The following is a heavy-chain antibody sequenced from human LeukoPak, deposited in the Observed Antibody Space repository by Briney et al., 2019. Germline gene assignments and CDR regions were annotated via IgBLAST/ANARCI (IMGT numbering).Heavy chain of an antibody. J-gene: IGHJ4*02. V-gene: IGHV1-24*01. Sequence: ASVKVSYKVSGYTLTELSMHWVRQAPGKGLEWMGSFDPEGGETIYAQKFQGRVTMTEDTSTSTAYMELRSLRSDDTAVYYCARDFDDSSQGYYFDYWGQGTLVTVSS. CDR3: ARDFDDSSQGYYFDY. CDR2: FDPEGGET. D-gene: IGHD3-22*01. CDR1: GYTLTELS.